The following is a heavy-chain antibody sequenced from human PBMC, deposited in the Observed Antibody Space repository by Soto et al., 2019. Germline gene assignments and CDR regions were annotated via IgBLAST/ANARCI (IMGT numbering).Heavy chain of an antibody. J-gene: IGHJ4*02. D-gene: IGHD3-22*01. CDR3: ARADIQYYYDSSGYYSY. CDR2: IYYSGST. V-gene: IGHV4-31*03. CDR1: GGSISSGVYY. Sequence: SETLSLTCTVSGGSISSGVYYWSWIRQHPGKGLEWIGYIYYSGSTYYNPSLKSRVTISVDTSKNQFSLKLSSVTAADTAVYYCARADIQYYYDSSGYYSYWGQGTLVTVSS.